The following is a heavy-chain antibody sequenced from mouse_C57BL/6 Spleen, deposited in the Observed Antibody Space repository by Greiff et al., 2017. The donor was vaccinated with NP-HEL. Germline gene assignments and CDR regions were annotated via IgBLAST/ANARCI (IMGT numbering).Heavy chain of an antibody. D-gene: IGHD1-1*01. V-gene: IGHV5-17*01. CDR1: GFTFSDYG. J-gene: IGHJ4*01. CDR2: ISSGSSTI. Sequence: EVKLMESGGGLVKPGGSLKLSCAASGFTFSDYGMHWVRQAPEKGLEWVAYISSGSSTIYYADTVKGRFTISRDNAKNTLFLQMTSLRSEDTAMYYCAKGGITTPYYAMDYWGQGTSVTVSS. CDR3: AKGGITTPYYAMDY.